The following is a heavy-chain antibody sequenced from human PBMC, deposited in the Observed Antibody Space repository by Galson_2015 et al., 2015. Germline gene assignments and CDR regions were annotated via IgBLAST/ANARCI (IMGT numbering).Heavy chain of an antibody. J-gene: IGHJ5*02. CDR1: GGPLNSGALY. CDR3: ATYSSSTNCFDP. Sequence: TLSLTCAVSGGPLNSGALYWPWIRPHPGEGLACIGYIHHSGTTYYLPSLKSRVTISVDASRSQFSLNLSSVTAANTAVYYCATYSSSTNCFDPWGQGTLVTVSS. D-gene: IGHD6-13*01. V-gene: IGHV4-31*11. CDR2: IHHSGTT.